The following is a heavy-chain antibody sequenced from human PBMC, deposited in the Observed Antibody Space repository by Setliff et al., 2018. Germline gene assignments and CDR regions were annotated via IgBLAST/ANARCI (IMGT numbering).Heavy chain of an antibody. CDR1: GGTFSSYA. CDR3: ATESLLRYFDLVGNPYAVDI. V-gene: IGHV1-69*13. Sequence: SVKVSCKASGGTFSSYAISWVRQAPGQGLEWMGGIIPIFGTANYAQKFQGRVTITADESTSTAYMELSSLRSEDTAVYYCATESLLRYFDLVGNPYAVDIWGQGTMVTVS. D-gene: IGHD3-9*01. J-gene: IGHJ3*02. CDR2: IIPIFGTA.